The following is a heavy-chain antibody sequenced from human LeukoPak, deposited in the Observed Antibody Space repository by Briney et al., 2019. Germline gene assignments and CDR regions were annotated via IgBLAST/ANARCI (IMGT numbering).Heavy chain of an antibody. CDR1: GFTFSSYA. Sequence: GGSLRLSCAASGFTFSSYAMHWVRQAPGKGLEWVAVISYDGSNKYYADSVKGRFTISRDNSENTLYLQMNSLRAEDTAVYYCARDGLAFDIWGQGTMVTVSS. CDR2: ISYDGSNK. V-gene: IGHV3-30-3*01. CDR3: ARDGLAFDI. J-gene: IGHJ3*02.